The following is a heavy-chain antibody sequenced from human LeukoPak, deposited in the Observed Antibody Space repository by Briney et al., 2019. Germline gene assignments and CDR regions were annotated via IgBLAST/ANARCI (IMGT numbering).Heavy chain of an antibody. CDR1: GYTFTSNY. V-gene: IGHV1-46*03. CDR3: ARGARLLGGFDY. CDR2: INPSGGIT. J-gene: IGHJ4*02. D-gene: IGHD6-6*01. Sequence: ASVKVSCKASGYTFTSNYMHWMRQAPGQGLEWMGIINPSGGITSYAQKFQGRITMTRDTSTGTVYMELSSLRSEDTAVYYCARGARLLGGFDYWGQGTLVTVSS.